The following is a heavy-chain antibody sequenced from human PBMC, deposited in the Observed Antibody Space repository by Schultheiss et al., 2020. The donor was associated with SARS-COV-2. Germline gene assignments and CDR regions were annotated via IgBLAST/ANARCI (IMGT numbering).Heavy chain of an antibody. CDR1: GWSFSGYY. CDR3: ARVRGYSSSSPFDY. V-gene: IGHV4-59*08. Sequence: SETLSLTCAVYGWSFSGYYWSWIRQPPGKGLEWIGYIYYSGSTIYNPSLKSRVTISVDTSKNQFSLKLSSVTAADTAVYYCARVRGYSSSSPFDYWGQGTLVTVSS. D-gene: IGHD6-6*01. J-gene: IGHJ4*02. CDR2: IYYSGST.